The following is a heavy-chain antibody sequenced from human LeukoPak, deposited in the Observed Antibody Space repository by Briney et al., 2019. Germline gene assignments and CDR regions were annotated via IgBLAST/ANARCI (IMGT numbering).Heavy chain of an antibody. CDR3: GKGGLPDIVVMVAAPPAY. Sequence: QTGGSLRLSCAASGFTFSSYWMSWVRQAPGKGLEWVANMKYDGSEKYYVDSVKGRFTISRDNSKNTLYLQMNSLRGDDTAVYYCGKGGLPDIVVMVAAPPAYWGQGALVTVSS. J-gene: IGHJ4*02. CDR1: GFTFSSYW. D-gene: IGHD2-15*01. V-gene: IGHV3-7*03. CDR2: MKYDGSEK.